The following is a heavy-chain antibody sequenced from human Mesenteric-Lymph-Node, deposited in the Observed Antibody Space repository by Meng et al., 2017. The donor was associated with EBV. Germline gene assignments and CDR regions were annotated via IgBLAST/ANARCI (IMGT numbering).Heavy chain of an antibody. CDR1: GGASSNDGYS. CDR2: IYHSGST. J-gene: IGHJ5*02. D-gene: IGHD4-17*01. Sequence: LQRQESGSGLVRPAQPLSLTCAVPGGASSNDGYSWSWIRQPPGKGLEWIGYIYHSGSTYSNPSLKSRVTISVDRSKNQFSLKLNSVTAADTAVYYCARASVYGDYDNWFDPWGQGTLVTVSS. V-gene: IGHV4-30-2*01. CDR3: ARASVYGDYDNWFDP.